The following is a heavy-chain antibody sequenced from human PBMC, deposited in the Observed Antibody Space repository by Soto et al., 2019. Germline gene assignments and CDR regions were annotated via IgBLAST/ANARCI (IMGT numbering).Heavy chain of an antibody. CDR3: ARRYDYVWGSYPIRKAFAI. Sequence: QVQLVQSGAEVKKPGSSVKVSCKASGGTFSSYAISWVRQAPVQGLEWMGGIIPIFGTANYAQKFQGRVTNTADKSTSTAYMELSSLRSEYTAVYYCARRYDYVWGSYPIRKAFAIWCQGTMVTVSS. J-gene: IGHJ3*02. CDR2: IIPIFGTA. D-gene: IGHD3-16*01. CDR1: GGTFSSYA. V-gene: IGHV1-69*06.